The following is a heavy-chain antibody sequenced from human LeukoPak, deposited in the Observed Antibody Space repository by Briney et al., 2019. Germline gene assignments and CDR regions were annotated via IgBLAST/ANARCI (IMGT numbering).Heavy chain of an antibody. Sequence: ASVKVSCKASGYTFTSYGISWVRQAPGQGLEWMGWISAYNGNTNYAQKLQGRVTMTRNTSISTAYMELSSLRSEDTAVYYCARAHGITMVRGASVGYWGQGTLVTVSS. CDR2: ISAYNGNT. V-gene: IGHV1-18*01. CDR1: GYTFTSYG. CDR3: ARAHGITMVRGASVGY. D-gene: IGHD3-10*01. J-gene: IGHJ4*02.